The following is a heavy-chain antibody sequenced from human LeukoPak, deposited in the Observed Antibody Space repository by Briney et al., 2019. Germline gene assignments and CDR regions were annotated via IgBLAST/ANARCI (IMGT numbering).Heavy chain of an antibody. D-gene: IGHD3-22*01. V-gene: IGHV4-59*01. Sequence: SETLSLTCTVSGGSISSYYWSWIRQPPGKGLEWIGYIYYSGSTNYNPSLKSRVTISADTSKNQFSLKLSSVTAADTAVYYCARALGVITGYFDYWGQGTLVTVSS. J-gene: IGHJ4*02. CDR1: GGSISSYY. CDR2: IYYSGST. CDR3: ARALGVITGYFDY.